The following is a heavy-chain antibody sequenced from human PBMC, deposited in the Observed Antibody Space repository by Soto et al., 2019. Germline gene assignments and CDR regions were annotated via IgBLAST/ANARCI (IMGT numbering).Heavy chain of an antibody. CDR1: GGSFSGYY. CDR3: ARGRITGKRFDP. J-gene: IGHJ5*02. Sequence: QVQLQQWGAGLLKPSETLSLTCAVYGGSFSGYYWSWIRQPPGKGLEWIGEINHSGSTNYNPSLKSRVTISVDTSKNQFSLKLSSVTAADTAVYYCARGRITGKRFDPWGQGTLLTVSS. V-gene: IGHV4-34*01. D-gene: IGHD1-20*01. CDR2: INHSGST.